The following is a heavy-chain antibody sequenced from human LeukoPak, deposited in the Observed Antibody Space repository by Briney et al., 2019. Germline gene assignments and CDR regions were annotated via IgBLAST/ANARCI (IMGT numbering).Heavy chain of an antibody. CDR1: GFIFKNYW. Sequence: GGSLRLSCVASGFIFKNYWMSWVRQAPGKGLEWVANINHDGGDKNYVDSVKGRFTISRDNAKSSLYLQMSSLRVEDTAVYYCAITGGPTVTAFDLWGQGILVTVSS. CDR2: INHDGGDK. D-gene: IGHD4-17*01. J-gene: IGHJ4*02. V-gene: IGHV3-7*02. CDR3: AITGGPTVTAFDL.